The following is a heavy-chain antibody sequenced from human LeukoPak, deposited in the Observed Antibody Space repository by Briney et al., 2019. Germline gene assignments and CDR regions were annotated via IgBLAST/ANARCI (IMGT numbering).Heavy chain of an antibody. CDR1: GFTFSSYW. CDR3: ARGRSFITMIFFDP. CDR2: IKQDGSEK. Sequence: GGSLRLSCAASGFTFSSYWMSWVRQAPGKGLEWVANIKQDGSEKYYVDSVKGRFTISRDNAKNSLYLQMNSLRAEDTAVYYCARGRSFITMIFFDPWGQGTLVTVSS. V-gene: IGHV3-7*01. D-gene: IGHD3-22*01. J-gene: IGHJ5*02.